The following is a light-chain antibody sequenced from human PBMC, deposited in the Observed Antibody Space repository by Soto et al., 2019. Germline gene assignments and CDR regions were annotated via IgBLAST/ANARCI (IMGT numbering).Light chain of an antibody. CDR2: WAS. J-gene: IGKJ4*01. Sequence: DIVMTQSPESLAVSLGERATINCKSSQSVLYSSNNKNNLVWYQQKPGQPPKLLIYWASTRESGVPDRFSGSGSGTDFTLTISSLQAEDVAVYYCQQYYSSPLTFGGGTKVEIK. CDR3: QQYYSSPLT. CDR1: QSVLYSSNNKNN. V-gene: IGKV4-1*01.